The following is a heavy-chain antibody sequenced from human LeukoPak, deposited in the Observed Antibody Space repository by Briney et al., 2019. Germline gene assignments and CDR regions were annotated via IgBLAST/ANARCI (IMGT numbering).Heavy chain of an antibody. J-gene: IGHJ3*02. CDR1: GYTFTGYY. V-gene: IGHV1-8*02. CDR3: ATHTEASFDI. CDR2: MNPNSGNT. Sequence: ASVKVSCKASGYTFTGYYMHWVRQAPGQGLEWMGWMNPNSGNTGYAQKFQGRVTMTRNTSISTAYMELSSLRSEDTAVYYCATHTEASFDIWGQGTMVTVSS. D-gene: IGHD4-17*01.